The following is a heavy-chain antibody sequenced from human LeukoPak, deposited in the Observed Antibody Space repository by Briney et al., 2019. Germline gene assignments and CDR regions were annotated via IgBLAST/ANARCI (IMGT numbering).Heavy chain of an antibody. CDR3: AYDSALYDAFDI. D-gene: IGHD3-3*01. CDR1: GGSFSGYY. Sequence: SETLSLTCAVYGGSFSGYYWSWIRQPPGKGLEWIGEINHSGSTNYNPSLKSRVTISVDTSKNQFSLKLSSVTAADTAVYYCAYDSALYDAFDIWGQGTMATVSS. CDR2: INHSGST. J-gene: IGHJ3*02. V-gene: IGHV4-34*01.